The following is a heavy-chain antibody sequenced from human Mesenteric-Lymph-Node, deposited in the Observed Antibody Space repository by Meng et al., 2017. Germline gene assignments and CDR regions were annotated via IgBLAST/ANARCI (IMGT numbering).Heavy chain of an antibody. CDR1: GCTFSSYS. J-gene: IGHJ3*02. Sequence: GGPLRLPCAAPGCTFSSYSMNWVRQAPGKGLEWVSSISSSSSDIYYADSVKGRFTISRDNAKNSLYLQMNSLRAEDTALYYCARGGYSGYGRLVDDAFDIWGQGTMVTVSS. D-gene: IGHD5-12*01. CDR2: ISSSSSDI. V-gene: IGHV3-21*04. CDR3: ARGGYSGYGRLVDDAFDI.